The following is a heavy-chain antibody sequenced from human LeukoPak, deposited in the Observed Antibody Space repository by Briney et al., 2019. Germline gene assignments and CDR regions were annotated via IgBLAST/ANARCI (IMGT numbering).Heavy chain of an antibody. D-gene: IGHD1-26*01. CDR3: APRKWELGY. J-gene: IGHJ4*02. CDR1: GFTFSSYG. Sequence: GGSLRLSCAASGFTFSSYGMHWVRQAPGKGLEWVAFIRYGGSNKYYADSVKGRFTISRDNSKNTLYLQMNSLRAEDTAVYYCAPRKWELGYWGQGTLVTVSS. CDR2: IRYGGSNK. V-gene: IGHV3-30*02.